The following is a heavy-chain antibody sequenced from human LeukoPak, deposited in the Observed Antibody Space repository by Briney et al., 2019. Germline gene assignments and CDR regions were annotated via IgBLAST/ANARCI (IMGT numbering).Heavy chain of an antibody. V-gene: IGHV4-61*08. CDR3: ARGTYDSSGYYSDY. CDR2: IYYSGST. J-gene: IGHJ4*02. D-gene: IGHD3-22*01. CDR1: GGSISSGGYY. Sequence: SETLSLTCTVSGGSISSGGYYWSWIRQPPGKGLEWIGYIYYSGSTNYNPSLKSRVTISVDTSKNQFSLKLSSVTAADTAVYYCARGTYDSSGYYSDYWGQGTLVTVSS.